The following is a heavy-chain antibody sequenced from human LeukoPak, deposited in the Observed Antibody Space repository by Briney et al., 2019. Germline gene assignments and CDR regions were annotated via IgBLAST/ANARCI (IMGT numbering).Heavy chain of an antibody. Sequence: SQTLSLTCTVSGGSISSGSYYWSWIRQPAGKGLEWIGRIYTSGSTNYNPSPKSRVTISVDTSKNQFSLKLSSVTAADTAVYYCARGNYYDSSGYYGYWGQGTLVTVSS. CDR2: IYTSGST. CDR1: GGSISSGSYY. D-gene: IGHD3-22*01. V-gene: IGHV4-61*02. CDR3: ARGNYYDSSGYYGY. J-gene: IGHJ4*02.